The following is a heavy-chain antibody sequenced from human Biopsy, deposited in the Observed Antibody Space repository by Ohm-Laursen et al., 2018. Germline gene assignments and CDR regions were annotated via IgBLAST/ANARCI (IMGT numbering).Heavy chain of an antibody. CDR3: VRGVDYYDPYHYYALDV. J-gene: IGHJ6*02. CDR1: GESFNGYY. CDR2: INHSGRT. Sequence: GTLSLTCAVYGESFNGYYWSWIRQTPGKGLEWIGEINHSGRTSYNPSLKSRVTISVDTSKNQFSLKVRPVTAADTAVYYCVRGVDYYDPYHYYALDVWGQGATVTVSS. D-gene: IGHD3-22*01. V-gene: IGHV4-34*01.